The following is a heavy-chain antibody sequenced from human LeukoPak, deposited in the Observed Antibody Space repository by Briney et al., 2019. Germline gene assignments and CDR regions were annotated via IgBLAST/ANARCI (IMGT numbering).Heavy chain of an antibody. Sequence: GASVKVSCKASGGTFSSYAISWVRQAPGQGLEWMGGIIPIFGTANYAQKFQGRVTITTDESTSTAYMELSSLRSEDTAVYYCARARKGITGTIGGYYYYYYMDVWGKGTTVTVSS. CDR2: IIPIFGTA. J-gene: IGHJ6*03. D-gene: IGHD1-20*01. CDR3: ARARKGITGTIGGYYYYYYMDV. V-gene: IGHV1-69*05. CDR1: GGTFSSYA.